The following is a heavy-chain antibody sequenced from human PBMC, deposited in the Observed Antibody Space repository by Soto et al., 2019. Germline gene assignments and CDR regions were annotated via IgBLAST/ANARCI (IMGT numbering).Heavy chain of an antibody. CDR3: ARDPLHPNYYYYYGMDV. CDR1: GGSISSGGYY. CDR2: IYYSGST. V-gene: IGHV4-31*03. J-gene: IGHJ6*02. Sequence: PSETLSLTCTVSGGSISSGGYYWSWIRQHPGRGLEWIGYIYYSGSTYYNPSLKSRVTISVDTSKNQFSLKLSSVTAADTAVYYCARDPLHPNYYYYYGMDVWGQGTTVTVSS.